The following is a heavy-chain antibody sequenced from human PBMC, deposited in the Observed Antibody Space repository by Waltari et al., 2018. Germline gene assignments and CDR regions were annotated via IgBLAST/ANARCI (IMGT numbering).Heavy chain of an antibody. Sequence: QVQLQESGPGLVKPSGTLSLTCAVSGGSISSSNWWSWVRQPPGKGLEWIGEIYHSGSTNCTPALKSRVTISVDKSKTQFSLKLSSVTAADTAVYYCARVAAAGDYYFDYWGQGTLVTVSS. D-gene: IGHD6-13*01. J-gene: IGHJ4*02. CDR3: ARVAAAGDYYFDY. CDR1: GGSISSSNW. V-gene: IGHV4-4*02. CDR2: IYHSGST.